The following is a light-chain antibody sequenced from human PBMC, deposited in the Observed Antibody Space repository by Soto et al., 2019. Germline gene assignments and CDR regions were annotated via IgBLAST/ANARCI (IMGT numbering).Light chain of an antibody. CDR3: QQYCTSPLS. V-gene: IGKV3-20*01. Sequence: EIVLTQSPGTLSLSPGERATLSCRASQSVSSTYLAWYQHKLGQAPRLLINGASSKASGIPDRFSGSGSGTDFTLTISRLEPEDFAVYYRQQYCTSPLSFVQGTKVEVK. CDR2: GAS. J-gene: IGKJ1*01. CDR1: QSVSSTY.